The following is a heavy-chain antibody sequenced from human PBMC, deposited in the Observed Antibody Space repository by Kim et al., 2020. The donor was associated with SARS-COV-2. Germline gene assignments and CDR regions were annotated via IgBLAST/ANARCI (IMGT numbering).Heavy chain of an antibody. J-gene: IGHJ4*02. D-gene: IGHD3-10*01. Sequence: GGTDYAGSVEGRFTISRDDSKNYLYLQMNSLRADDTAVYYCVKGLRYFDYWGQGSLVTVSS. CDR2: GGT. CDR3: VKGLRYFDY. V-gene: IGHV3-23*01.